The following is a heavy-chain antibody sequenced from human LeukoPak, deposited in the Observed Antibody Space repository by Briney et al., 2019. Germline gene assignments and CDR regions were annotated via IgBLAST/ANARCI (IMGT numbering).Heavy chain of an antibody. CDR1: AGTFSSYA. CDR2: IIPIFGTA. D-gene: IGHD3-16*01. CDR3: ARVATGGYYYYYYMDV. Sequence: SVKVSCKPSAGTFSSYATSWVRQAPGQGLEWMGGIIPIFGTANYAKKFQGRVTITEDESTSTAYMELSSLRSEDTAVYYCARVATGGYYYYYYMDVWGKGTTVTVSS. J-gene: IGHJ6*03. V-gene: IGHV1-69*13.